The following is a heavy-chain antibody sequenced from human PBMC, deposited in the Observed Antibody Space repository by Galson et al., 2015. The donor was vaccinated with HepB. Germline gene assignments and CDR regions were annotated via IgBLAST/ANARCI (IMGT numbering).Heavy chain of an antibody. CDR1: GYTFTSYY. V-gene: IGHV1-46*01. Sequence: QSGAEVKKPGESLKISCKASGYTFTSYYMHWVRQAPGQGLEWMGIINPSGGSTSYAQKFQGRVTMTRDTSTSTVYMELSSLRSEDTAVYYCAREPLNIRRYYYYGMDVWGQGTTVTVSS. CDR3: AREPLNIRRYYYYGMDV. J-gene: IGHJ6*02. CDR2: INPSGGST.